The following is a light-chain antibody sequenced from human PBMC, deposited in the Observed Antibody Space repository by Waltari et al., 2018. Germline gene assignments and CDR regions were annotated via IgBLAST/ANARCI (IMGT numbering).Light chain of an antibody. J-gene: IGKJ1*01. CDR3: QHYVRLPAT. CDR2: GAS. Sequence: EILLKQSPGTLSLSPGERGTLSCRASQSVSRTLAWYQQKPGQAPRLLIYGASTRATGIPERFSGGGSGTDFSLTISRLEPEDFAVYYCQHYVRLPATFGQGTKVEIK. CDR1: QSVSRT. V-gene: IGKV3-20*01.